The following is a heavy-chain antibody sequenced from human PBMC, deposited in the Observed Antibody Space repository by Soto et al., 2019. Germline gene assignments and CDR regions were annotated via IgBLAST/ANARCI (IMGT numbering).Heavy chain of an antibody. V-gene: IGHV3-30*18. J-gene: IGHJ4*02. CDR1: GFTFSSYG. D-gene: IGHD5-12*01. CDR3: AKDLRPSRLEYYFDY. CDR2: ISYDGSNK. Sequence: GSLRLSCAASGFTFSSYGMHWVRQAPGKGLEWVAVISYDGSNKYYADSVKGRFTISRDNSKNTLYLQMNSLRAEDTAVYYCAKDLRPSRLEYYFDYWGQGTLVTVSS.